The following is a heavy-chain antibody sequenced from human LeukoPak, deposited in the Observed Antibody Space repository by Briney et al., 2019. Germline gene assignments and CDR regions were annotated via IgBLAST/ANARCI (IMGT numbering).Heavy chain of an antibody. CDR2: INPNSGGT. V-gene: IGHV1-2*04. CDR1: GYTFTGYY. Sequence: ASVKVSCKASGYTFTGYYMHWVRQAPGQGLEWMGWINPNSGGTNYAQKFQGWVTMTRDTSISTAYMELSRLRSDDTAVYYCARETSAYDSSGYYVGAFDIWGQGTMVTVSS. CDR3: ARETSAYDSSGYYVGAFDI. J-gene: IGHJ3*02. D-gene: IGHD3-22*01.